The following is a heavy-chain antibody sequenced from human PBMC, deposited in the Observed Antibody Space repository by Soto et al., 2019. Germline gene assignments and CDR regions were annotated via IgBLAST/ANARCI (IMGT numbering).Heavy chain of an antibody. V-gene: IGHV3-74*01. CDR3: AREGKMATTPFDY. CDR1: GSIFSNYW. Sequence: GGSLRLSFAASGSIFSNYWMHWVRQAPGKGLVWVSRISSDGSTTTYADSVKGRFIISKDNIKNTLYMQMNSLGAEDTAVYYCAREGKMATTPFDYWGQGT. CDR2: ISSDGSTT. D-gene: IGHD5-12*01. J-gene: IGHJ4*02.